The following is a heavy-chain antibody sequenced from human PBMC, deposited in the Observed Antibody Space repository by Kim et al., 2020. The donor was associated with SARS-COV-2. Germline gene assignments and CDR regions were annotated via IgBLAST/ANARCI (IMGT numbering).Heavy chain of an antibody. J-gene: IGHJ3*02. CDR2: ISSSGSDV. CDR1: RFTFSDYY. CDR3: ARVDYCSGGGCSDWVFVFDI. D-gene: IGHD2-15*01. V-gene: IGHV3-11*01. Sequence: GGSLRLSCAASRFTFSDYYMSWIRQAPGKGLEWVSYISSSGSDVHYADSVKGRFTISRDNAKNSLYLQMNSLRAEDTAVYYCARVDYCSGGGCSDWVFVFDIWGQGTMVTVSS.